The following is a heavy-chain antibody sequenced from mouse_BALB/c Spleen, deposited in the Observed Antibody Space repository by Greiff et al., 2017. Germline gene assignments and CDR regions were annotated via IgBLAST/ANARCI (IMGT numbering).Heavy chain of an antibody. J-gene: IGHJ4*01. CDR3: ARWGDYDDYAMDY. CDR1: GDSITSGY. V-gene: IGHV3-8*02. Sequence: EVQLVESGPSLVKPSQTLSLTCSVTGDSITSGYWNWIRKFPGNKLEYMGYISYSGSTYYNPSLKSRISITRDTSKNQFFLQLNSVTTEDTATYYCARWGDYDDYAMDYWGQGTSVTVSS. D-gene: IGHD2-4*01. CDR2: ISYSGST.